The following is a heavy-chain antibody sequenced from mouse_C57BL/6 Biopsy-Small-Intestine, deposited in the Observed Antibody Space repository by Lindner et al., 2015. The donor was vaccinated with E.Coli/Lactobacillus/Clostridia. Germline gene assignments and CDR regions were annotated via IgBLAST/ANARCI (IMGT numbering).Heavy chain of an antibody. CDR2: INPSSGYT. CDR1: GYTFISYW. V-gene: IGHV1-7*01. Sequence: VQLQESGTELAKPGASMKMSCKASGYTFISYWMHWVKQRPGQGLEWIGYINPSSGYTEYNQKFKDKATLTADKSSSTAYMQLSSLTSEDSAVYYCASPPIYYGDYLFAYWGQGTLVTVSA. D-gene: IGHD2-13*01. J-gene: IGHJ3*01. CDR3: ASPPIYYGDYLFAY.